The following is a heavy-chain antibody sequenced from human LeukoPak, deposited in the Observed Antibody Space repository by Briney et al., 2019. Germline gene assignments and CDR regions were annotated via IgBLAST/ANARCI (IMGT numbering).Heavy chain of an antibody. D-gene: IGHD3-3*01. Sequence: SETLSLTCTVSGGSFSSGTYSWSWMRQPPGKGLEWIGSIYYTGSTDYNPSLKSRVTISVDTSKNQFSLKLSSVTAADTAVYYCARVGLEEYDFWVQPAAHFDLWGRGTLVTVPS. CDR2: IYYTGST. CDR1: GGSFSSGTYS. J-gene: IGHJ2*01. V-gene: IGHV4-61*01. CDR3: ARVGLEEYDFWVQPAAHFDL.